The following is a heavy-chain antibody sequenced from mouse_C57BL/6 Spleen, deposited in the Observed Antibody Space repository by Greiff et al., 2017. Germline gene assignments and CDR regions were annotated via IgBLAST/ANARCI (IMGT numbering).Heavy chain of an antibody. Sequence: EVKLQQSGPELVKPGASVKISCKASGYTFTDYYMNWVKQSHGKSLEWIGDINPNNGGTSYNQKFKGKATLTVDKSSSTAYMELRSLTSEDSAVYYCARGTTVVGQRFAYWGQGTLVTVSA. CDR1: GYTFTDYY. D-gene: IGHD1-1*01. J-gene: IGHJ3*01. V-gene: IGHV1-26*01. CDR2: INPNNGGT. CDR3: ARGTTVVGQRFAY.